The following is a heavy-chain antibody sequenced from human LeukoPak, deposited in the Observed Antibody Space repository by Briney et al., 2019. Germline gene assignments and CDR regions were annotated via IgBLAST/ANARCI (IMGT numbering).Heavy chain of an antibody. D-gene: IGHD3-3*01. J-gene: IGHJ5*02. CDR3: ARTYYDFWSGYSNWFDP. CDR1: GGSFSGYY. Sequence: SETLSLTCAVYGGSFSGYYWSWIRQPPGKGLEWIGEINHSGSTNYNPSLKSRVTISVDTSKNQFSLKLSSVTAADTAVYYCARTYYDFWSGYSNWFDPWGQGTLVTVSS. CDR2: INHSGST. V-gene: IGHV4-34*01.